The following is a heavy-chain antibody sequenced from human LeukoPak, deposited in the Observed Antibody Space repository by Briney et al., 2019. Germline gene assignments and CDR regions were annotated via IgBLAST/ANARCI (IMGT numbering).Heavy chain of an antibody. D-gene: IGHD4-17*01. Sequence: GGSLRLSCVASGFTFSSSSMSWVRQAPGKGLECVSSIRASDGRTYYGDPVEGRFTISRDNSKNTLDLQMSSLRAEDTAIYYCAKDWDDYGDFLPLDYWGQGTLVTVPS. CDR3: AKDWDDYGDFLPLDY. V-gene: IGHV3-23*01. CDR2: IRASDGRT. J-gene: IGHJ4*02. CDR1: GFTFSSSS.